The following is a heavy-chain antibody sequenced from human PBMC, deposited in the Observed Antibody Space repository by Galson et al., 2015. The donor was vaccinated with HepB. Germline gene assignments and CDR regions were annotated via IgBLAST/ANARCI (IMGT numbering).Heavy chain of an antibody. Sequence: SLRLSCAVSGFTFSSYSMHWVRQAPGKGLEYVSAISRNGGSTYFADSVKGRFTISRDNSKNTLYLQMNSLRAEDTAVYYCAKDHGLEWLLHYFDYWGQGTLVTVSS. J-gene: IGHJ4*02. D-gene: IGHD3-3*01. V-gene: IGHV3-64*04. CDR1: GFTFSSYS. CDR3: AKDHGLEWLLHYFDY. CDR2: ISRNGGST.